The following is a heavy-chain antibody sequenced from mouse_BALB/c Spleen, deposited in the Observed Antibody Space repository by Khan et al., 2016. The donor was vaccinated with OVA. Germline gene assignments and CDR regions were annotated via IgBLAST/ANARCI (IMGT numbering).Heavy chain of an antibody. D-gene: IGHD1-1*01. CDR1: GYTFTSYV. CDR3: APVYCYYVSFAY. Sequence: VQLQQSGPEVVKPGASVKMSCKASGYTFTSYVMHWVKQKPGQGLEWIGYIYPYNDATKYNEKFNGKATLTSDKSSSTAYMELSSLTSEDSAVYYRAPVYCYYVSFAYWGQGTFGTGFA. J-gene: IGHJ3*01. V-gene: IGHV1S136*01. CDR2: IYPYNDAT.